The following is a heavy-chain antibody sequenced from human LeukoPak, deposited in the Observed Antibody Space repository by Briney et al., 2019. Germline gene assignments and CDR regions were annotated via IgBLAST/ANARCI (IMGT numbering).Heavy chain of an antibody. CDR3: AKAYHGSGSPLDWFDP. D-gene: IGHD3-10*01. CDR1: GFTFSSYG. J-gene: IGHJ5*02. CDR2: ISYDGSKK. Sequence: GGSLRLSCAASGFTFSSYGMHWVRQAPGKGLEWVAIISYDGSKKYYGDSVKGRFTISRDNSKNTLYLQMNSLRAEDTAMYYCAKAYHGSGSPLDWFDPWGQGTLVAVSS. V-gene: IGHV3-30*18.